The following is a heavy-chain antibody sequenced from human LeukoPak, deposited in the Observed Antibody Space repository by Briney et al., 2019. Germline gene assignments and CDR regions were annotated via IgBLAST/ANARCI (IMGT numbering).Heavy chain of an antibody. Sequence: PGRSLRLSCAASGFTFSDYAMSWVRQAPGKGLEWVSTISGSAGSTYYADSVKGRFTIARDNSKNTLFLQMNNLRAEDTALYYCAKDGIAYCSGGNCLGFDSWGQGTLVSVSS. CDR1: GFTFSDYA. CDR3: AKDGIAYCSGGNCLGFDS. CDR2: ISGSAGST. J-gene: IGHJ4*02. V-gene: IGHV3-23*01. D-gene: IGHD2-15*01.